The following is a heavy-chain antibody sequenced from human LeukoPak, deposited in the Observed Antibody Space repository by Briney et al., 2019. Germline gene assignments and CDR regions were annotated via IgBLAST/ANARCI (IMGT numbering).Heavy chain of an antibody. J-gene: IGHJ4*02. CDR3: ASVVPAAIGGDY. Sequence: GGSLRLSCAASGFTFSSYSMNWVRQAPGKGLEWVSSISSSSSYIYYADSVKGRFTISRDNAKNSLYLQMNSLRAEDTAVYYCASVVPAAIGGDYWGQGTLVTVSS. D-gene: IGHD2-2*02. CDR2: ISSSSSYI. V-gene: IGHV3-21*01. CDR1: GFTFSSYS.